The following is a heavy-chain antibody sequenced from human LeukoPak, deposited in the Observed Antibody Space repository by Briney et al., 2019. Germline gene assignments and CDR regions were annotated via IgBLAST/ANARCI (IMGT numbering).Heavy chain of an antibody. CDR3: ARSWLTFHYFDH. D-gene: IGHD3-3*02. V-gene: IGHV1-18*01. CDR1: GYTFTNYG. CDR2: ISAYNGNT. J-gene: IGHJ4*02. Sequence: ASVKVSCKASGYTFTNYGISWVRQAPGQGLEWMGWISAYNGNTNYAGKFQGRVTMTTDTSTSTAYMELRSLRSDDTAVYYCARSWLTFHYFDHWGQGTLVTVSS.